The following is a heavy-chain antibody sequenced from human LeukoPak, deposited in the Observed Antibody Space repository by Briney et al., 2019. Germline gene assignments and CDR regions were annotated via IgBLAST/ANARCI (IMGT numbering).Heavy chain of an antibody. CDR2: IRYDGSNK. Sequence: GGSLRLSCAASGFTFSSYGMHWVRQAPGKGLEWVAFIRYDGSNKYYADSVKGRFTISRDNSKNTLYLQMNSLRAEDTAVYYCAGEYSSSSRYHWFDPWGQGTLVTVSS. D-gene: IGHD6-6*01. J-gene: IGHJ5*02. CDR3: AGEYSSSSRYHWFDP. V-gene: IGHV3-30*02. CDR1: GFTFSSYG.